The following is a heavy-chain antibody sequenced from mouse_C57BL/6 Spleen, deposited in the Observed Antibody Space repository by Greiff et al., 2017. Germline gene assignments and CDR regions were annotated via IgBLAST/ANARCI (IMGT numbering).Heavy chain of an antibody. CDR3: ARGYGNFFDY. Sequence: EVQGVESGGGLVKPGGSLKLSCAASGFTFSDYGMHWVRQAPEKGLEWVAYISSGSSTIYYADTVKGRFTISRDNAKNTLFLQMTSLRSEDTAMYYCARGYGNFFDYWGQGTTLTVSS. V-gene: IGHV5-17*01. D-gene: IGHD2-1*01. CDR1: GFTFSDYG. J-gene: IGHJ2*01. CDR2: ISSGSSTI.